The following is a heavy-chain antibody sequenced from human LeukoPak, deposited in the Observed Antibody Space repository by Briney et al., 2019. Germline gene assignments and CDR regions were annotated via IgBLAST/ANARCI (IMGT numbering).Heavy chain of an antibody. CDR3: ARTAYVWGSYRPAEYFQR. D-gene: IGHD3-16*02. CDR1: GFTFNYYA. J-gene: IGHJ1*01. V-gene: IGHV3-30*03. CDR2: IPFDGGES. Sequence: GGSLRLSCATAGFTFNYYAMHWVRHAPGRGRQWVAVIPFDGGESYYADSVKGRFTISRDNSKNTLYLQMNSLRAEDTAVYYCARTAYVWGSYRPAEYFQRWGQGTLVTVSS.